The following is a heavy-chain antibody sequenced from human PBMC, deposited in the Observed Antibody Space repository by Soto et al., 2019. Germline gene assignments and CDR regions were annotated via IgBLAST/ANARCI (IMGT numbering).Heavy chain of an antibody. CDR3: ASAGIPAAPTLHYGIDV. D-gene: IGHD2-2*01. CDR1: GFTFSSYA. Sequence: GGSLRLSCAASGFTFSSYAMHWVRQAPGQGLEWVAVISYDGSIKYYADSVKGRFTISRDNSKNTLYLPMNSLRGEDTAVYYSASAGIPAAPTLHYGIDVWGQGTTVTVSS. CDR2: ISYDGSIK. J-gene: IGHJ6*02. V-gene: IGHV3-30*04.